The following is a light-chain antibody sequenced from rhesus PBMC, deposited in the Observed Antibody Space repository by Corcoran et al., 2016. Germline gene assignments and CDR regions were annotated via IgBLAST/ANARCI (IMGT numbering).Light chain of an antibody. Sequence: QAALTQPRSVSGSPGQSVTISCTGTSNDIGAYKYVSWYQQHPDTAPKVLIYEVNKRAFGVSARFSGAKSGNTASLTISGPQAEDEADYECSCFAANNTFVFGSGTKLTVL. J-gene: IGLJ6*01. CDR2: EVN. CDR3: SCFAANNTFV. V-gene: IGLV2-32*02. CDR1: SNDIGAYKY.